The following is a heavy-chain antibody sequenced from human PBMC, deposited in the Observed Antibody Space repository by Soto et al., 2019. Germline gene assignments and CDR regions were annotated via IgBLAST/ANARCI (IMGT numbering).Heavy chain of an antibody. CDR2: INPNSGGT. D-gene: IGHD6-13*01. J-gene: IGHJ6*02. Sequence: GASVKVSCKASGYTFTGYYMHWVRQAPGQGLEWMGWINPNSGGTNYAQKFQGWVTMTRDTSISTAYMELSRLRSDDTAVYYCARGADSSSWYMDYYYYGMDVWGQGTTVTVSS. CDR1: GYTFTGYY. V-gene: IGHV1-2*04. CDR3: ARGADSSSWYMDYYYYGMDV.